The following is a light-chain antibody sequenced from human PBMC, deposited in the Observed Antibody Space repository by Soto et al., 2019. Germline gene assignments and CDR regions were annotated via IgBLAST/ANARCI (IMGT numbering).Light chain of an antibody. Sequence: QSALTQPPSVSGSPGQSVTISCTGTTSDIDNYDSVSWYQQAPGTAPKLIIYDVNNRPSGAPDRFSGSTSGNTASLTISRLQAEDETDYFCSIYTSKGSLIFGPGTKLTVL. CDR2: DVN. J-gene: IGLJ1*01. CDR3: SIYTSKGSLI. V-gene: IGLV2-18*01. CDR1: TSDIDNYDS.